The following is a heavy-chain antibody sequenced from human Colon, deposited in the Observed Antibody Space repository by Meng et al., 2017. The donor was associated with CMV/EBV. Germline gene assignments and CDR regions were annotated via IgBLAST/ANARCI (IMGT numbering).Heavy chain of an antibody. Sequence: SETLSLTCTVSGASITTSYWTWLRQPPGKGLEWIGYVSYNGNTNYNSSLSSRVTMSVDASKNQASLSLASVTPADTALYYCVRWRGVTYFASWGQGIQVTVSS. CDR3: VRWRGVTYFAS. CDR1: GASITTSY. CDR2: VSYNGNT. V-gene: IGHV4-59*01. J-gene: IGHJ4*02. D-gene: IGHD3-10*01.